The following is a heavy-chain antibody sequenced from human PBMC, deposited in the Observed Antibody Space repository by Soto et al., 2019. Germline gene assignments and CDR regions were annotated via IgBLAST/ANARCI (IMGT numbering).Heavy chain of an antibody. CDR1: GNTFTNYY. CDR3: ARGGHVVVVTAAFDY. Sequence: QVQLMQSGAEVKKPGASVKVSCKASGNTFTNYYIHWVRQAPEQGLEWMGTINPSGGHTTYSQNFLGRVTMTRDTSTSTLYMELTSLTSDDTAVYYCARGGHVVVVTAAFDYWGHGTLVTVSS. CDR2: INPSGGHT. J-gene: IGHJ4*01. D-gene: IGHD2-21*02. V-gene: IGHV1-46*01.